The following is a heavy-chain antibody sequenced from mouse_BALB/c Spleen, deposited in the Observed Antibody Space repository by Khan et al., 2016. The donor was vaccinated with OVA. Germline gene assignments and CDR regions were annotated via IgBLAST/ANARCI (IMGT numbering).Heavy chain of an antibody. CDR3: ARWDYDAPNY. D-gene: IGHD2-4*01. J-gene: IGHJ2*01. CDR1: GYSITSDYA. CDR2: ISYSGST. V-gene: IGHV3-2*02. Sequence: EVKLLESGPGLVKPSQSLSLTCTVTGYSITSDYAWNWIRQFPGNKLEWMGFISYSGSTSYHPSLKSRISITRDTSKNQFFLQLNSVTTEDTATYYCARWDYDAPNYWGQGTTLTVSS.